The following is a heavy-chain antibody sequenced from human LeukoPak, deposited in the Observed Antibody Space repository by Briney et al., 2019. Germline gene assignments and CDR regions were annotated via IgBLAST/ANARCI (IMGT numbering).Heavy chain of an antibody. D-gene: IGHD3-10*01. J-gene: IGHJ5*02. CDR3: ARDPQIYGSGSYYVGWFDP. CDR2: INPNSGGT. CDR1: GYTFTGYY. V-gene: IGHV1-2*02. Sequence: ASVKVSCKASGYTFTGYYIHWVRQAPGQGLEWMGWINPNSGGTNYAQKFQGRVTMTRDTSISTAYMELSRLRSDDTAVYYCARDPQIYGSGSYYVGWFDPWGQGTLVTVSS.